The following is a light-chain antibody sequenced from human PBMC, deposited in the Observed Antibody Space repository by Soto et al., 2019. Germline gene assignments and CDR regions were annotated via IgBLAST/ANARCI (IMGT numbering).Light chain of an antibody. CDR3: CSFAGSGYV. CDR1: SSDVGGYNF. V-gene: IGLV2-8*01. J-gene: IGLJ1*01. Sequence: QSALPQPPSASGSLGQSVTISCTGTSSDVGGYNFVSWFQQHPGKAPNLLIYEVTNRPSGVPDRFSGSKSGNTASLTVSGLQADDEADYYCCSFAGSGYVFGTGTKLTVL. CDR2: EVT.